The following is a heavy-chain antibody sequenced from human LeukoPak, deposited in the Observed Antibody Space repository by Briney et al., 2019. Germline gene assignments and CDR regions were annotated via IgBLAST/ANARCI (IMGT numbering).Heavy chain of an antibody. CDR1: GYSFSNYW. Sequence: GESLKISCKGSGYSFSNYWIGWVRQMPGKGLEWMGIVYPGDSNTRYSPSFQGQVTISADKSISTAYLQWTSLKASDTAIYYCARQPLVRDCGGDCEFDYWGQGTRVSVSS. CDR2: VYPGDSNT. D-gene: IGHD2-21*02. CDR3: ARQPLVRDCGGDCEFDY. V-gene: IGHV5-51*01. J-gene: IGHJ4*02.